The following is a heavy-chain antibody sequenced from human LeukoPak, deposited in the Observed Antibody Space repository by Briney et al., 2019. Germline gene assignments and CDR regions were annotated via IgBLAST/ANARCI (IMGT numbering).Heavy chain of an antibody. CDR2: INHSGSI. CDR1: GGSFSGYY. CDR3: ARGTYGSAAGFDY. V-gene: IGHV4-34*01. J-gene: IGHJ4*02. D-gene: IGHD6-13*01. Sequence: PSETLSLTCAVYGGSFSGYYLSWIRQPPGKGLEWIGEINHSGSITYYPSLKSRVTTSVDTSKNQFSLKLSSVTAADTAVYYCARGTYGSAAGFDYWGQGTLVTVSS.